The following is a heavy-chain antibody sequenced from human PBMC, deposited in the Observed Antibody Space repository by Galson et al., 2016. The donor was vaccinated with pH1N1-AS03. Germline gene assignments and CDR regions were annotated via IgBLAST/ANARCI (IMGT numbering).Heavy chain of an antibody. D-gene: IGHD1-26*01. CDR3: ARDPRGPCSSATCATTYYFGMDV. CDR1: GYIFTGFY. CDR2: INPNNGVT. V-gene: IGHV1-2*04. J-gene: IGHJ6*02. Sequence: SVKVSCKASGYIFTGFYVHWVRQAPGQGLEWMGWINPNNGVTNYAQKFQAWVTMTGDTSISTAYMELYGLKSDDTPVYYCARDPRGPCSSATCATTYYFGMDVWGQGTTVIASS.